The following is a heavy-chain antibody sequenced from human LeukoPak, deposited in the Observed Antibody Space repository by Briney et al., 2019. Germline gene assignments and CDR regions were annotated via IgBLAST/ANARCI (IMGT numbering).Heavy chain of an antibody. CDR2: ISYDGSNR. CDR1: GFTFSDYG. CDR3: AKALRSWGYCGADCSNVHAFDI. J-gene: IGHJ3*02. Sequence: GGSLRLSCAASGFTFSDYGIHLVRQAPGKGLEWVTVISYDGSNRYYADSVEGRFTISRDNSKETLYVQMNSLRAEDTAVYYCAKALRSWGYCGADCSNVHAFDIWGQGTMVTVSS. V-gene: IGHV3-30*18. D-gene: IGHD2-21*02.